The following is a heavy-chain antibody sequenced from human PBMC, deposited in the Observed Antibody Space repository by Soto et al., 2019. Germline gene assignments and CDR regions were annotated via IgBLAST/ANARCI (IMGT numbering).Heavy chain of an antibody. CDR1: GVSITSHY. J-gene: IGHJ4*02. CDR3: TVGGAGHPFDY. V-gene: IGHV4-59*11. CDR2: IHYSGST. D-gene: IGHD3-16*01. Sequence: QVQLQESGPGLVKPSETLCLTCTVSGVSITSHYWTWIRQPPGKGLEWIGNIHYSGSTNYSPSLKGRVIISVDTSENQSSLKLSSVTTADTAVYYCTVGGAGHPFDYWGQGTLVTVSS.